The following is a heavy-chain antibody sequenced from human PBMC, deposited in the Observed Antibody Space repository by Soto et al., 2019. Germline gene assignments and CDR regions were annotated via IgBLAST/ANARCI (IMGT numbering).Heavy chain of an antibody. CDR2: IKQDGSEK. CDR3: ARLHDYSNYYGMDV. Sequence: EVQLVESGGGLVQPGGSLRLSCAASGFTFTSYWMSWVRQAPGKGLEWVANIKQDGSEKYYVDSVKGRFTISRDNAKNSLYLQMNSLRAEDTAVYYCARLHDYSNYYGMDVWGQGTTVTVSS. CDR1: GFTFTSYW. J-gene: IGHJ6*02. V-gene: IGHV3-7*01. D-gene: IGHD4-4*01.